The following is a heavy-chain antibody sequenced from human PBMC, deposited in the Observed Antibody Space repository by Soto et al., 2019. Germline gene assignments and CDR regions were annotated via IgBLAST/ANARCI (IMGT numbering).Heavy chain of an antibody. CDR1: GYSFTSYS. Sequence: GQSLKISCKPSGYSFTSYSIGWVRQMPRKGLEWMGIGSPGDSDTRYSPSFQGQVTISADKSISTAYLQWSSLKALDTAMYYCARPSSGWLDAFDIWGQGT. CDR3: ARPSSGWLDAFDI. V-gene: IGHV5-51*01. J-gene: IGHJ3*02. CDR2: GSPGDSDT. D-gene: IGHD6-19*01.